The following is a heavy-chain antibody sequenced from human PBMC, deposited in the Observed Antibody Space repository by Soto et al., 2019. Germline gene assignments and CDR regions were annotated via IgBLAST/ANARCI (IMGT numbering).Heavy chain of an antibody. D-gene: IGHD2-15*01. Sequence: GASVKVSRKASGYTFTSYGIHWVRQAPGQRLEWMGWINAGNGNTKYSQKFQGRVTITRDTSASTAYMELSSLRSEDTAVYYCARVGCSGGSCYSDAFDIWGQGTMVTVSS. V-gene: IGHV1-3*01. CDR3: ARVGCSGGSCYSDAFDI. J-gene: IGHJ3*02. CDR2: INAGNGNT. CDR1: GYTFTSYG.